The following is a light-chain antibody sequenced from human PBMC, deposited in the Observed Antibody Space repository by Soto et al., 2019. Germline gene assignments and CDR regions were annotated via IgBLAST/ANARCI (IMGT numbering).Light chain of an antibody. Sequence: QSVLTQPASVSGSPGQSITISCTGTSSDVGGYNYVSWCRQHPGRAPKLMIYDVSNRPSGVSNRFSGSKSGNTASLTISGLQAEDEADYYCSSYTRSSTYVFGT. CDR2: DVS. CDR1: SSDVGGYNY. CDR3: SSYTRSSTYV. J-gene: IGLJ1*01. V-gene: IGLV2-14*01.